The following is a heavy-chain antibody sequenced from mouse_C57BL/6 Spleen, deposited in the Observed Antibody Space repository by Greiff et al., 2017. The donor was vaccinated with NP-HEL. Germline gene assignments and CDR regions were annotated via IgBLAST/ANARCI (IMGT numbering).Heavy chain of an antibody. CDR1: GYTFTDYE. Sequence: VKLQESGAELVRPGASVMLSCKASGYTFTDYEMHWVKQTPVHGLEWIGAIDPETGGTAYNQKFKGKAILTADKSSSTAYMELRSLTSEDSAVYYCTRCDGSTYWYFDVWGTGTTVTVSS. CDR3: TRCDGSTYWYFDV. V-gene: IGHV1-15*01. D-gene: IGHD1-1*01. J-gene: IGHJ1*03. CDR2: IDPETGGT.